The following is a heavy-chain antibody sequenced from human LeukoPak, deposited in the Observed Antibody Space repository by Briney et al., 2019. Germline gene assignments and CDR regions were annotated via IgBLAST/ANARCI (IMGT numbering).Heavy chain of an antibody. J-gene: IGHJ2*01. CDR3: ARRDSSSYWVLDL. Sequence: SETLSLTCTVSGASISSYCWSWVRQPPGKGLESIGYISYSGSTNYNPSLKSRVTISVDTSKIQFSLKLNSVTAADTAVYFCARRDSSSYWVLDLWGRGTLVTVSS. V-gene: IGHV4-59*08. CDR1: GASISSYC. CDR2: ISYSGST. D-gene: IGHD6-13*01.